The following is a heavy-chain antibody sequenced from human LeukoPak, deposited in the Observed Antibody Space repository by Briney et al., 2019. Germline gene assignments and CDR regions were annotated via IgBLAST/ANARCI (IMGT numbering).Heavy chain of an antibody. D-gene: IGHD3-10*01. CDR3: ARDYYGSGSYFDY. CDR2: INAGNGNT. CDR1: GYTFTSCA. V-gene: IGHV1-3*01. Sequence: ASVKVSCKASGYTFTSCAMHWVRQAPGQRLEWMGWINAGNGNTKYSQKFQGRVTITRDTSASTAYMELSSLRSEDTAVYYCARDYYGSGSYFDYWGQGTLVTVSS. J-gene: IGHJ4*02.